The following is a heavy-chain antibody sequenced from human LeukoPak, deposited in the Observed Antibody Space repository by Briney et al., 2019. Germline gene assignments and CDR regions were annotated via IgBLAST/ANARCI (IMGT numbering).Heavy chain of an antibody. Sequence: ASVKVSCKASGYTFTGYYMHWVRQAPGQGLEWMGWINPNSGGTNYAQKFQGRVTMTRDTSISTAYMELSRLRSDDTAVYYCARSTVASHYFDYWGQGTLVTASS. V-gene: IGHV1-2*02. J-gene: IGHJ4*02. CDR2: INPNSGGT. CDR1: GYTFTGYY. CDR3: ARSTVASHYFDY. D-gene: IGHD4-17*01.